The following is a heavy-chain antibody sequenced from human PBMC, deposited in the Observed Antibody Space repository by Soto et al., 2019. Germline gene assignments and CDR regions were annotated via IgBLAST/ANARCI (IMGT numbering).Heavy chain of an antibody. J-gene: IGHJ3*02. CDR1: GCTVISLD. V-gene: IGHV3-66*01. CDR2: IYSGGST. Sequence: PGGSLRLSWAAAGCTVISLDMSWVSQAPGKGLEWVSVIYSGGSTYYADSVKGRFTISRDNSKNTLYLQMNSLRAEDTAVYYCTRMITFGGVIARGAFDIWGQGTMVTVSS. CDR3: TRMITFGGVIARGAFDI. D-gene: IGHD3-16*02.